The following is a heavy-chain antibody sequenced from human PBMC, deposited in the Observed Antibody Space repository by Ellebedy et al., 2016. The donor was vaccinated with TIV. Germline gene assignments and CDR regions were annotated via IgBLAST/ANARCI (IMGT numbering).Heavy chain of an antibody. CDR2: IISSSAI. CDR1: GFTFSSYS. CDR3: AREMGSPDWSSSSWYGALDY. D-gene: IGHD6-13*01. Sequence: GESLKISCAASGFTFSSYSMNWVRQAPGKGLEWVSYIISSSAIYYADSVKGRFTISRDNAKNSLYLQMNSLRAEDTAVYYCAREMGSPDWSSSSWYGALDYWGQGTLVTVSS. V-gene: IGHV3-48*01. J-gene: IGHJ4*02.